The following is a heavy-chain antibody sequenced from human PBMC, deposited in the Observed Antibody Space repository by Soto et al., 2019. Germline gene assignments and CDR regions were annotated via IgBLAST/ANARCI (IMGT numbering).Heavy chain of an antibody. J-gene: IGHJ6*03. CDR1: GFTFSSYA. V-gene: IGHV3-64*01. CDR2: ISSNGGST. CDR3: ARMDPAYYMDV. Sequence: GGSLRLSCAASGFTFSSYAMHWVRQAPGKGLEYVSAISSNGGSTYYANSVKGRFTISRDNSKNTLYLQMGSLRAEDMAVYYCARMDPAYYMDVWGKGTTVTVSS.